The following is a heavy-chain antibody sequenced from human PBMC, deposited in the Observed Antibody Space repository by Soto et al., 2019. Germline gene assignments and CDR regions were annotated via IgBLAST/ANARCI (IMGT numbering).Heavy chain of an antibody. CDR3: ARVVRRRLVGGYFDY. J-gene: IGHJ4*02. D-gene: IGHD3-10*01. Sequence: GGSLRLSCAASGFTFSIFAMSWVRQSPGKGLEWVSTISGSGGSTYYADAVKGRFTISRDNSKNTLYLQMNSLRAEDTAVYYCARVVRRRLVGGYFDYWGQGTLVTSPQ. CDR2: ISGSGGST. V-gene: IGHV3-23*01. CDR1: GFTFSIFA.